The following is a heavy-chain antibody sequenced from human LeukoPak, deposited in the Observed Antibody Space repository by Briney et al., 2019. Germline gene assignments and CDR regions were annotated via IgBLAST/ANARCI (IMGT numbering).Heavy chain of an antibody. CDR3: ARGWGSGYSYGYFLGY. CDR2: IKQDGSEK. Sequence: GGSLRLSCAASGFTFSNYWMNWVRQAPGKGLEWVANIKQDGSEKYYVDSVKGRFTISRDNAKNSLYLQMNSLRAEDTALYYCARGWGSGYSYGYFLGYWGQGTLVTVSS. CDR1: GFTFSNYW. J-gene: IGHJ4*02. V-gene: IGHV3-7*03. D-gene: IGHD5-18*01.